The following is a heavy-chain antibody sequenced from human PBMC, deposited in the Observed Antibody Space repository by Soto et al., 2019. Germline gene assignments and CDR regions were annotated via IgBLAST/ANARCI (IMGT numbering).Heavy chain of an antibody. CDR3: ATDKVAFDM. D-gene: IGHD3-9*01. CDR2: INTKTGGT. Sequence: SVKVSCKASGYIFTGYYIQWVRQAPGQGLEWTGWINTKTGGTKYAQKFQGRVTMTRDTSINTAYMEVSRLRSDDTAVYYCATDKVAFDMWGQGTMVTVSS. V-gene: IGHV1-2*02. J-gene: IGHJ3*02. CDR1: GYIFTGYY.